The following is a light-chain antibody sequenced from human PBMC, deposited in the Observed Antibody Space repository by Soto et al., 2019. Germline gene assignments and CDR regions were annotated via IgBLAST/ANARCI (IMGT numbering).Light chain of an antibody. CDR2: DAS. J-gene: IGKJ5*01. Sequence: EIVMTQSPDTLSVSAGDLASVSCRASETVYSNVAWYQLKPGQAPRLLIYDASYRATGIPARFSGSGSGTDFTLTISSLEPEDFAVYYCQQRSNWITFGQGTRLEIK. CDR3: QQRSNWIT. CDR1: ETVYSN. V-gene: IGKV3-11*01.